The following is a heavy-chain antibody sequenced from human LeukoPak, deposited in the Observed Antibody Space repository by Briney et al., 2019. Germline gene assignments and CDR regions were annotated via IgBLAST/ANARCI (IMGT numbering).Heavy chain of an antibody. CDR2: INHSGST. J-gene: IGHJ4*01. Sequence: PSETLSLTCAVYGGSFTGYYWSWIRQPPGKGLEWIGEINHSGSTNYNPSLKSRVTISVDTSKNQFSLKLSSVTAADTAVYYCARGVAVAGTYFDYWGHGTLVTVSS. CDR1: GGSFTGYY. CDR3: ARGVAVAGTYFDY. V-gene: IGHV4-34*01. D-gene: IGHD6-19*01.